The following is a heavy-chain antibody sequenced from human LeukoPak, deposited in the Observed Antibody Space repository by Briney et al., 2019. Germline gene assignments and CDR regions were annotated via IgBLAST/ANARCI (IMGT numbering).Heavy chain of an antibody. CDR3: ARDSGRYYYYYMDV. V-gene: IGHV1-69*05. CDR2: IIPIFGTA. J-gene: IGHJ6*03. CDR1: GGTFSSYA. Sequence: ASVKVSCKASGGTFSSYAISWVRQAPGQGLEWMGRIIPIFGTANYAQKFQGRVTITTDESTSTAYMELSSLRSADTAVYYCARDSGRYYYYYMDVWGKGTTVTVSS.